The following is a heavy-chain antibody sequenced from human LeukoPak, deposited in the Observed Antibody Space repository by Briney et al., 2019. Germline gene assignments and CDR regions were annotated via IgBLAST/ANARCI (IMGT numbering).Heavy chain of an antibody. J-gene: IGHJ4*02. CDR3: ARAPSYVRPFDY. Sequence: SETLSLTCTVSGGSISSYYWSWIRQPPGKGLEWIGYIYYSGSTNYNPSLKSRVTISVDMSKNQFSLKLSSVTAADTAVYYCARAPSYVRPFDYWGQGTLVTVSS. D-gene: IGHD3-10*02. V-gene: IGHV4-59*01. CDR2: IYYSGST. CDR1: GGSISSYY.